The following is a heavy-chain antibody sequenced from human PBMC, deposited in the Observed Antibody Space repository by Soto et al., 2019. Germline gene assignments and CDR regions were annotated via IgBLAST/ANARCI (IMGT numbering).Heavy chain of an antibody. CDR2: IYSGGYT. Sequence: EVQLVESGGGLIQPGGSLRLSCAVSGFTVSNNYMSWVRQAPGRGLEGVSVIYSGGYTAYGDSVKGRFTNSRDKSKNTLNLQENALKASDAAVFYCAADRGGGGYWGQGTLVTVSS. D-gene: IGHD3-10*01. J-gene: IGHJ4*02. V-gene: IGHV3-53*01. CDR3: AADRGGGGY. CDR1: GFTVSNNY.